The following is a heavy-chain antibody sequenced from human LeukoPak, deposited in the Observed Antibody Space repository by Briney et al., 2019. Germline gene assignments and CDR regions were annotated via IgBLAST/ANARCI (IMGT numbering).Heavy chain of an antibody. CDR3: ARQSTPHGNFDY. CDR1: GFILSNYA. V-gene: IGHV3-13*01. J-gene: IGHJ4*02. CDR2: LGTAGDA. Sequence: GGSLRLSCAASGFILSNYAMHWVRQPAGKGLEWVSALGTAGDAFYPGSVKGRFTISRDNAKKSLFLQMSSLRAEDTAIYYCARQSTPHGNFDYWGQGTLVTVSS. D-gene: IGHD5-24*01.